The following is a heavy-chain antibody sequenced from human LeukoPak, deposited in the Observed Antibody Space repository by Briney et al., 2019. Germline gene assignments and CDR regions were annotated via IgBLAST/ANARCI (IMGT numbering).Heavy chain of an antibody. D-gene: IGHD3-3*01. Sequence: GGSLRLSCAASGLTFTSYSMHWVRQAPGKWLEWVSSISSSSSYIYYADSVKGRFTISRDNAKNSLYLQMNSLRAEDTAVYYCARDRGVVTDFDYWGQGPLVTVSS. V-gene: IGHV3-21*04. CDR3: ARDRGVVTDFDY. J-gene: IGHJ4*02. CDR1: GLTFTSYS. CDR2: ISSSSSYI.